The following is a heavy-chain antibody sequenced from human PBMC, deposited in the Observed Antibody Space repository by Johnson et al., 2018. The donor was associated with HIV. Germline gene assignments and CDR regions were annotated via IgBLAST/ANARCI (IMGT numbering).Heavy chain of an antibody. CDR3: ARTRMGVFDI. V-gene: IGHV3-53*01. J-gene: IGHJ3*02. Sequence: VQLVESGGGLIQPGGSLRLSCAASGFTVSSNYMSWVRQAPGKGLEWVSVIYSGGSTYYADSVKARFTISRDNGKNMLYVQMNSLRAEDSAVYYCARTRMGVFDIWGQGTMVTISS. D-gene: IGHD2-8*01. CDR1: GFTVSSNY. CDR2: IYSGGST.